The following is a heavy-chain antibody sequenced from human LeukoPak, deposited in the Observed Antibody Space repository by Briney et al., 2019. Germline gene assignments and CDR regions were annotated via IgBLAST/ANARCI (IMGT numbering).Heavy chain of an antibody. CDR1: GDSVSSNSAA. D-gene: IGHD2-2*01. Sequence: SQTLSLTCAISGDSVSSNSAAWNWIRQSPSRGLEWLGRTYYRSKRYNDYAVSVKSRITINPDTSRNQFSLQLNSVTPEDTAVYYCARQTKVVPAINRNNWFDAWGQGTLVTVSS. V-gene: IGHV6-1*01. J-gene: IGHJ5*02. CDR3: ARQTKVVPAINRNNWFDA. CDR2: TYYRSKRYN.